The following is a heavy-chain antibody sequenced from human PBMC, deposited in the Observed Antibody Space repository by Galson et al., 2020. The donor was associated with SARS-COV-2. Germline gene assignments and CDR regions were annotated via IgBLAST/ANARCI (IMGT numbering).Heavy chain of an antibody. Sequence: TGGSLRLSCAASGFTFSSCAMHWVRQAPGKGLEWVAVISYDGSNKYYADSVKGRFTISRDNSKNTLYLQMNSLRAEDTAVYYCAIIRGGGYSYGPFDYWGQGTLVTVSS. V-gene: IGHV3-30-3*01. CDR2: ISYDGSNK. J-gene: IGHJ4*02. CDR3: AIIRGGGYSYGPFDY. CDR1: GFTFSSCA. D-gene: IGHD5-18*01.